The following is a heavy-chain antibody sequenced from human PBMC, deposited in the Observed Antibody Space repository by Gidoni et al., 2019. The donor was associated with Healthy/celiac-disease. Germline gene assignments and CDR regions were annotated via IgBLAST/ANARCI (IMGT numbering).Heavy chain of an antibody. CDR2: IIPILGIA. J-gene: IGHJ6*02. Sequence: QVQLVQSGAEVKKPGSSVKVSCKASGGTFSSYAIIWVRQAPGQGLEWMGRIIPILGIANYAQKFQGRVTITADKSTSTAYMELSSLRSEDTAVYYCARVWSALVPAAPRAYGMDVWGQGTTVTVSS. CDR3: ARVWSALVPAAPRAYGMDV. CDR1: GGTFSSYA. D-gene: IGHD2-2*01. V-gene: IGHV1-69*09.